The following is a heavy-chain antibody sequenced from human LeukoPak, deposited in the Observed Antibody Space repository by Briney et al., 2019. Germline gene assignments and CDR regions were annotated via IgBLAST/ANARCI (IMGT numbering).Heavy chain of an antibody. CDR2: IYYSGST. D-gene: IGHD3-22*01. CDR3: ARDVRDTSGSYLTSWYFDL. Sequence: SETLSLTCTVSAGSISSDDYYWSWIRQPPGKGLEWIGYIYYSGSTYYNPSLKSRVTISVDTSKNQFSLRLNSVAAADTAVYYCARDVRDTSGSYLTSWYFDLWGRGTLVTVSS. J-gene: IGHJ2*01. CDR1: AGSISSDDYY. V-gene: IGHV4-30-4*01.